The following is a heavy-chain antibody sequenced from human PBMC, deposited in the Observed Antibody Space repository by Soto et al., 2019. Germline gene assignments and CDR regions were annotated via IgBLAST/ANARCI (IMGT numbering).Heavy chain of an antibody. CDR2: ISHTGST. V-gene: IGHV4-30-2*01. CDR1: GGSISSGGYS. D-gene: IGHD5-18*01. Sequence: SETLSLTCAVSGGSISSGGYSWSWIRQPPGKGLEWIGYISHTGSTYYNPSLKSRVTISVDTSKNQFSLKLTSVTAADTAVYYCARELGSSGLGWFDPWGQGTLVTVSS. CDR3: ARELGSSGLGWFDP. J-gene: IGHJ5*02.